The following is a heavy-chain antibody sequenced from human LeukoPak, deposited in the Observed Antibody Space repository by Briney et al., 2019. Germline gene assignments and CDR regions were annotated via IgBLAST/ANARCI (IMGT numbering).Heavy chain of an antibody. V-gene: IGHV4-39*01. D-gene: IGHD3-10*01. Sequence: SETLSLTCTVSGDSISSYYWSWIRQPPGKGLEWIGTIYYSGTAYYNPSLKSRVTISVDTPKNQFSLKLSSVTAADTAVYYCARHGSEGGSGIYRTFDIWGQGTMVTVSS. CDR1: GDSISSYY. CDR2: IYYSGTA. CDR3: ARHGSEGGSGIYRTFDI. J-gene: IGHJ3*02.